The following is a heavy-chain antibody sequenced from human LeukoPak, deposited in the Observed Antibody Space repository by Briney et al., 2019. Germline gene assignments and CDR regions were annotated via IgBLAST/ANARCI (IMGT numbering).Heavy chain of an antibody. CDR1: GGAISRYY. J-gene: IGHJ6*03. CDR2: IYYSGST. V-gene: IGHV4-59*01. D-gene: IGHD1-26*01. CDR3: ASGAYSYYYMDV. Sequence: PSETLSLTCSVSGGAISRYYWSWIRQPPGKGLEWIGYIYYSGSTNYSPSLKSRVTISVDTSKNQFSLKLSSVTAADTAVYYCASGAYSYYYMDVWGKGTTVTISS.